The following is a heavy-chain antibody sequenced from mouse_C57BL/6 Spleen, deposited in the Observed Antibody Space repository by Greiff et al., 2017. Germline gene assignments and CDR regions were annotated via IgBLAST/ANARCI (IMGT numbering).Heavy chain of an antibody. J-gene: IGHJ2*01. CDR2: FYPGSGSI. Sequence: VKLQESGAELVKPGASVKLSCKASGYTFTEYTIHWVKQRSGQGLEWIGWFYPGSGSIKYNEKFKDKATLTADKSSSTVYMELSRWTSEDSAVYFCARHGGGLRAGDYFDYWGQGTTLTVSS. V-gene: IGHV1-62-2*01. CDR3: ARHGGGLRAGDYFDY. D-gene: IGHD2-4*01. CDR1: GYTFTEYT.